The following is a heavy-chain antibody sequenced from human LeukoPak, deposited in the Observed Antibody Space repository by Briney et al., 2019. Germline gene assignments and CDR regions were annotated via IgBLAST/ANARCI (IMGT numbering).Heavy chain of an antibody. CDR3: ARSPPATDYYDSSGYPYYFDY. D-gene: IGHD3-22*01. V-gene: IGHV4-4*02. Sequence: PSGTLSLTCAVSGGSISSSTWWSWVRQPPGKGLEWIGEIYHSGSTNYNPSLKSRVTISVDKSKNQFSLKLSSVTAADTAVYYCARSPPATDYYDSSGYPYYFDYWGQGTLVTVSS. J-gene: IGHJ4*02. CDR2: IYHSGST. CDR1: GGSISSSTW.